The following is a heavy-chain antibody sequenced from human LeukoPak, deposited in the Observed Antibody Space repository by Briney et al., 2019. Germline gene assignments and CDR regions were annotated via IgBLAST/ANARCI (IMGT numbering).Heavy chain of an antibody. D-gene: IGHD3-10*01. CDR3: AKTYYGSGSYYFDY. Sequence: GGSLRLSCAASGFTFNSYAMNWVRQAPGKGLEWVSIITGSGGSTYYADSVKGRFTISRDNSKNTLYLQMNSLRAEDTAVYYCAKTYYGSGSYYFDYWGQGTLVTVSS. CDR1: GFTFNSYA. J-gene: IGHJ4*02. V-gene: IGHV3-23*01. CDR2: ITGSGGST.